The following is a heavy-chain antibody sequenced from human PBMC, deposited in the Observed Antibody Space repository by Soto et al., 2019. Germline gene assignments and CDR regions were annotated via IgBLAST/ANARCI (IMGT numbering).Heavy chain of an antibody. V-gene: IGHV3-74*01. J-gene: IGHJ6*02. CDR3: VCGTSVHYYYYGMDV. Sequence: GGSLRLSCAASGFTFSSYWMHWVRQAPGKGLVWVSRINSDGSSTSCADSVKGRFTISRDNAKNTLYLQMNSLRAEDTAVYYCVCGTSVHYYYYGMDVWGQGTTVTVSS. CDR1: GFTFSSYW. CDR2: INSDGSST. D-gene: IGHD1-1*01.